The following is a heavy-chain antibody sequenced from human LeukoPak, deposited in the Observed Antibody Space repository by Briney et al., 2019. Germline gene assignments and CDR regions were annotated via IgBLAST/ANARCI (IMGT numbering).Heavy chain of an antibody. V-gene: IGHV4-61*10. Sequence: SETLSLTCTVSNGSISSDTYFWSWIRQPAGKGLEWIGRMSSSGISTYSPSLKSRVTISIDRSKNQFSLKLRSVIAADTAVYYCARVGWELLGPFDHWGQGTLVTVSS. CDR1: NGSISSDTYF. CDR3: ARVGWELLGPFDH. J-gene: IGHJ4*02. CDR2: MSSSGIS. D-gene: IGHD1-26*01.